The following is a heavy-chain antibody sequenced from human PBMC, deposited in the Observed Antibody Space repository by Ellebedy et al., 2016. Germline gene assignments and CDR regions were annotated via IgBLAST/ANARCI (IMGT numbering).Heavy chain of an antibody. CDR3: ARRMGFYGDYYYFDY. CDR1: GGSISSSSYY. J-gene: IGHJ4*02. Sequence: SETLSLTXTVSGGSISSSSYYWGWIRQPPGKGLEWIGTIYYSGSTYYNPSLKSRVTISVDTSKNQFSLKLSSVTAADTAVYYCARRMGFYGDYYYFDYWGQGTLVTVSS. V-gene: IGHV4-39*01. CDR2: IYYSGST. D-gene: IGHD4-17*01.